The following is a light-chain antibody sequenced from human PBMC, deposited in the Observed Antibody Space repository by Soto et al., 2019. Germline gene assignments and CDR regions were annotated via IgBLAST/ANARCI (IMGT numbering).Light chain of an antibody. J-gene: IGKJ1*01. CDR1: QGINSY. V-gene: IGKV1-9*01. CDR2: AAS. CDR3: QQLNSYPRT. Sequence: DIQLTQSPSVLSASVGDRVTITCQASQGINSYLAWYQQKPGKVPKLLIYAASTLHSGVPSRFSGSGSGTEFTLTISSLQPEDFATSYCQQLNSYPRTFGQGTKVDIK.